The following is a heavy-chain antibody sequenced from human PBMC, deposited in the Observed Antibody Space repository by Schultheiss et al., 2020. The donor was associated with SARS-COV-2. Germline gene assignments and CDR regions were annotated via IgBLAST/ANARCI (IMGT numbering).Heavy chain of an antibody. D-gene: IGHD6-6*01. CDR2: VYNGGST. V-gene: IGHV3-53*01. CDR3: ARGDTRSSLCY. J-gene: IGHJ4*02. CDR1: GFIVSSNY. Sequence: GGSLRLSCAASGFIVSSNYMSWVRQAPGKGLEWVSVVYNGGSTYYADSVKGRFTISRDNSKNTLYLRLNSLRAEDTAVYYCARGDTRSSLCYWGQGTLVTVSS.